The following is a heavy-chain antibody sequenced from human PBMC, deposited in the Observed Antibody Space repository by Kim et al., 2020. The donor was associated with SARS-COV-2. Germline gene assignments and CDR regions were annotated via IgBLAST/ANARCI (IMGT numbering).Heavy chain of an antibody. Sequence: NYNPSLKSRVTISVDTSKNQFSLKLSSVTAADTAVYYCARESSDSGLFDYWGQGTLVTVSS. J-gene: IGHJ4*02. V-gene: IGHV4-34*01. CDR3: ARESSDSGLFDY. D-gene: IGHD1-26*01.